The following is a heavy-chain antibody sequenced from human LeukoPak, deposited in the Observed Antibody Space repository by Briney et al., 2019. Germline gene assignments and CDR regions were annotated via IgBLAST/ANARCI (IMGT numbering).Heavy chain of an antibody. V-gene: IGHV3-7*01. CDR3: ARDFEAFDY. D-gene: IGHD3-9*01. CDR1: GFTFSNFW. J-gene: IGHJ4*02. Sequence: GGSLRLSCTASGFTFSNFWMGWVRQAPGKGLEWVANIKQDETEKFYLGSVKGRFTISRDNAKNSLYLQMNSLRAEDTAVYYCARDFEAFDYWGQGTLVTVSS. CDR2: IKQDETEK.